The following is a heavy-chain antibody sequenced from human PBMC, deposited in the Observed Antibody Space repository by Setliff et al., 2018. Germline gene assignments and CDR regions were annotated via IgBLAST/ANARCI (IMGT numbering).Heavy chain of an antibody. CDR3: ARINFYVSSGYYYAPDY. J-gene: IGHJ4*02. Sequence: ASVKVSCKTSGYTFANYGITWVRQAPGQGLEWMGWINNYSFKTNYPQKFLGRVTVTTDTSTGTAYMELGSLTSDDTAIYYCARINFYVSSGYYYAPDYWGPGTLVTVSS. CDR1: GYTFANYG. V-gene: IGHV1-18*01. D-gene: IGHD3-22*01. CDR2: INNYSFKT.